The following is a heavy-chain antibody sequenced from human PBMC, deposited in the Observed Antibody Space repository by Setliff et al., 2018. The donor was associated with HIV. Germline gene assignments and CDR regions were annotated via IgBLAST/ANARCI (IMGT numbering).Heavy chain of an antibody. D-gene: IGHD4-4*01. Sequence: AASVKVSCKASGYTFNSYAINWVRQAPGHGLEWMGGTIPIAARPTYSQSFQGRVTIVADESTKTAYMELSSLKSEDTAMYYCARGFLYGYSRGSFDYWGQGMLVTVSS. J-gene: IGHJ4*02. CDR3: ARGFLYGYSRGSFDY. CDR2: TIPIAARP. CDR1: GYTFNSYA. V-gene: IGHV1-69*13.